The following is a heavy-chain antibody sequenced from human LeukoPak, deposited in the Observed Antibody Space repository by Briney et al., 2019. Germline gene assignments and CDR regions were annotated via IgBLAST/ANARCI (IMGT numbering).Heavy chain of an antibody. CDR2: IYYSGST. V-gene: IGHV4-39*01. D-gene: IGHD2-15*01. Sequence: WFRQPPGKGLEWIGSIYYSGSTYYNPSLKSRVTISVDTSKNQFSLKLSSVTAADTAVYYCARRLRGVVVAATYNWFDPWGQGTLVTVSS. CDR3: ARRLRGVVVAATYNWFDP. J-gene: IGHJ5*02.